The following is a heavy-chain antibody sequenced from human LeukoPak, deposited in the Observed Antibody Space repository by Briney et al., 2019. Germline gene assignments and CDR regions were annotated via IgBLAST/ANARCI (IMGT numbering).Heavy chain of an antibody. D-gene: IGHD3-22*01. J-gene: IGHJ4*02. CDR2: IYPGVSDT. CDR1: GYSFTSYW. Sequence: GESLKISCKGSGYSFTSYWIGWVRQMPGKGLEWMGIIYPGVSDTRYSPSFQGQVTISADKSISTAYLQWSSLKASDTAMYYCARRQRGGYYYDSSGYSALDYWGQGTLVTVSS. V-gene: IGHV5-51*01. CDR3: ARRQRGGYYYDSSGYSALDY.